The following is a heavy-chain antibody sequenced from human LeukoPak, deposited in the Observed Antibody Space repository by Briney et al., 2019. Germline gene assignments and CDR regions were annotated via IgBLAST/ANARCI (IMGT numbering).Heavy chain of an antibody. CDR3: ARDKGGGSTWYFDL. CDR1: GGSFSGYY. CDR2: INHSGST. J-gene: IGHJ2*01. D-gene: IGHD2-15*01. Sequence: KPSETPSLTCAVYGGSFSGYYWSWIRQPPGKGLEWIGEINHSGSTNYNPSLKSRVTISVDTSKNQFSLKLSSVTAADTAVYYCARDKGGGSTWYFDLWGRGTLVTVSS. V-gene: IGHV4-34*01.